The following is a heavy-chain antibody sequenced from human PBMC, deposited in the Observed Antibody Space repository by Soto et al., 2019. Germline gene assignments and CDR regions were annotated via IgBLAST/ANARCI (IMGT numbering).Heavy chain of an antibody. J-gene: IGHJ4*02. V-gene: IGHV3-11*01. D-gene: IGHD6-6*01. CDR2: IDSRGRTL. Sequence: GGSVRLSCVASGFTFSDYSMSWIRQAPGKGLEWLAFIDSRGRTLSYADSVRGRFTISRDNAENSVYLQMDSLRADDTAVYYCARQAARNYIVSWGQGNSVTVSS. CDR3: ARQAARNYIVS. CDR1: GFTFSDYS.